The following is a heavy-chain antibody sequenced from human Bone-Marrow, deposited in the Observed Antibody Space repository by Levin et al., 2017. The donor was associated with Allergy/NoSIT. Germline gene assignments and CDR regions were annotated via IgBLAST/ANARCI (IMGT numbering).Heavy chain of an antibody. Sequence: GGSLILSCAASGFTFNSYGMHWVRQAPGKGLEWVAVISYHGRNKYYADSVKGRFTISRDNSKNMVYLQMNSLRAEDTAVYYCAKATGWHGYDWFDPWGQGTLVTVSS. J-gene: IGHJ5*02. D-gene: IGHD6-19*01. CDR1: GFTFNSYG. CDR3: AKATGWHGYDWFDP. V-gene: IGHV3-30*18. CDR2: ISYHGRNK.